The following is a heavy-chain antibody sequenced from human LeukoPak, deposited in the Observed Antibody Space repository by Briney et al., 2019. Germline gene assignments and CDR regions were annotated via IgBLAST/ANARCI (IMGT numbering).Heavy chain of an antibody. CDR2: ISYDGSNK. V-gene: IGHV3-30*03. Sequence: PGGSLRLSCAASGFTFSSYGMHWVRQAPGKGLEWVAVISYDGSNKYYADSVKGRFTISRDNSNNTLYLQMNSLRAEDTAVYYCARIRDDYNPLDYWGQGTLVAVSS. D-gene: IGHD5-24*01. J-gene: IGHJ4*02. CDR1: GFTFSSYG. CDR3: ARIRDDYNPLDY.